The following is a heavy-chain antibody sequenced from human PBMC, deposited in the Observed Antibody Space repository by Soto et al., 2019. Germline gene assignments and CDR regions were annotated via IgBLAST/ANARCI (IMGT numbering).Heavy chain of an antibody. V-gene: IGHV1-18*01. CDR3: AREYCSSASCYGPDF. D-gene: IGHD2-2*01. Sequence: ASVKVSCKASGGTFSSYAISWVRQAPGQGLEWMGWISGHDGNTKYTQKLQGRVTVTTDTSTSTAYMDLRSLRSDDTAVYYCAREYCSSASCYGPDFWGQGTLVTVSS. J-gene: IGHJ4*02. CDR2: ISGHDGNT. CDR1: GGTFSSYA.